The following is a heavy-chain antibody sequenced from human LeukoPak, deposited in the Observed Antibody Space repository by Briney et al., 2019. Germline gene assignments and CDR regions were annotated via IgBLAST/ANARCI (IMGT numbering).Heavy chain of an antibody. Sequence: SEILSLTCAVYGGSFSGYYWSWIRQPPGKGLEWIGEINHSGSTNYNPSLKSRVTISVDTSKNQFSLKLSSVTAADTAVYYCARPPSIAAWYFDLWGRGTLVIVSS. D-gene: IGHD6-6*01. CDR3: ARPPSIAAWYFDL. J-gene: IGHJ2*01. CDR2: INHSGST. V-gene: IGHV4-34*01. CDR1: GGSFSGYY.